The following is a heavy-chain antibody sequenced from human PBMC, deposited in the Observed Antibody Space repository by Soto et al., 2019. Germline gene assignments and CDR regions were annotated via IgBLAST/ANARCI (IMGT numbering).Heavy chain of an antibody. CDR3: ARLSCSSSSCPCYFYYMDV. CDR2: IYYSGST. D-gene: IGHD2-2*01. CDR1: GGSISSSSYY. J-gene: IGHJ6*03. V-gene: IGHV4-39*01. Sequence: SETLSLTCTVSGGSISSSSYYWGWIRQPPGKGLEWIGSIYYSGSTLYNPSLKSRVTMSVDTSKNQFSLQLSSVTAADMAVYYCARLSCSSSSCPCYFYYMDVWGKGTTVTVSS.